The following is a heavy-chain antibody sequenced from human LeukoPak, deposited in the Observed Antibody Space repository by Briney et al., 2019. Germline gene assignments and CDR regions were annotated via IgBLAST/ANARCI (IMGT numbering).Heavy chain of an antibody. J-gene: IGHJ4*02. D-gene: IGHD2-15*01. CDR1: GFTFSSYE. CDR3: AKDLVPYCSGGSCYLVDY. Sequence: PGGSLRLSCAASGFTFSSYEMNWVRQAPGKGLEWVSSISSSSSYIYYADSVKGRFTISRDNAKNSLYLQMNSLRAEDTAVYYCAKDLVPYCSGGSCYLVDYWGQGTLVTVSS. CDR2: ISSSSSYI. V-gene: IGHV3-21*01.